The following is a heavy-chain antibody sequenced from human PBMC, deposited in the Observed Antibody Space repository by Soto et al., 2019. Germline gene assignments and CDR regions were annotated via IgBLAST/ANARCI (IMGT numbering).Heavy chain of an antibody. Sequence: GGSLRLSCAASGFTFSSYWMSWVRQAPGKGLEWVANIKQDGSEKYYVDSVKGRFTISRDNAKNSLYLQMNSLRAEDTAVYYCARAGFGITGTTRFDPWGQGTLVTAPQ. D-gene: IGHD1-7*01. J-gene: IGHJ5*02. CDR2: IKQDGSEK. CDR1: GFTFSSYW. V-gene: IGHV3-7*01. CDR3: ARAGFGITGTTRFDP.